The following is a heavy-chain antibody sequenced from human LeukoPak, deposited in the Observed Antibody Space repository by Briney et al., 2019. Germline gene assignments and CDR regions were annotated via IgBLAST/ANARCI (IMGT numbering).Heavy chain of an antibody. D-gene: IGHD3-3*01. CDR2: IRYDGSNK. CDR3: AKVHVADFWSGYASDYYYYMDV. Sequence: GGSLRLSCAASGFTFSSYGMHWVRQAPGKGLEWVAFIRYDGSNKYYADSVKGRFTISRDNSKNTLYLQMNSLRAEDTAVYYCAKVHVADFWSGYASDYYYYMDVWGKGTTVTVSS. V-gene: IGHV3-30*02. CDR1: GFTFSSYG. J-gene: IGHJ6*03.